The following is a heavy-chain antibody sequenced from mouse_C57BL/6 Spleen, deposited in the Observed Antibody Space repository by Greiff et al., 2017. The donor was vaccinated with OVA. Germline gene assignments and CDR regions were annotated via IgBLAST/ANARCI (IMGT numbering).Heavy chain of an antibody. D-gene: IGHD1-1*01. CDR2: IDPENGDT. J-gene: IGHJ1*03. CDR1: GFNIKDDY. Sequence: EVQLQQSGAELVRPGASVKLSCTASGFNIKDDYMHWVKQRPEQGLEWIGWIDPENGDTEYASKFQGKATITADTSSNTAYLQLSSQTSEDTAVYYCTTTVVDWYFDVWGTGTTVTVSS. V-gene: IGHV14-4*01. CDR3: TTTVVDWYFDV.